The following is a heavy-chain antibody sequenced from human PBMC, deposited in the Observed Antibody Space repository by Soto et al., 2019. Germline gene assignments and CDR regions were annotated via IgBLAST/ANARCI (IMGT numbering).Heavy chain of an antibody. V-gene: IGHV4-31*03. CDR2: IYYSGST. CDR3: ARWLRFYLDYGMDV. J-gene: IGHJ6*02. CDR1: VGSISSGGYY. D-gene: IGHD3-16*01. Sequence: SETLYITCTFSVGSISSGGYYWSWIRQHPGKGLEWIGYIYYSGSTYYNPSLKSRVTISVDTSKNQFSLKLSSVTAADTAVYYCARWLRFYLDYGMDVWGQGTPVTVSS.